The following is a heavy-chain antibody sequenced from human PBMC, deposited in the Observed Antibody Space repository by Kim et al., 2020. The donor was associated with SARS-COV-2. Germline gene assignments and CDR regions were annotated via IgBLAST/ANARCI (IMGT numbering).Heavy chain of an antibody. CDR2: ISYDGSNK. CDR1: GFTFSSYA. CDR3: AKEXDV. Sequence: GGSLRLSCAASGFTFSSYAMHWVRQAPGKGLEWVAVISYDGSNKYYADSVKGRFTISRDNSKNTLYLQMNSLRAEDTAVYYCAKEXDVWGKGTTVTVSS. J-gene: IGHJ6*04. V-gene: IGHV3-30-3*01.